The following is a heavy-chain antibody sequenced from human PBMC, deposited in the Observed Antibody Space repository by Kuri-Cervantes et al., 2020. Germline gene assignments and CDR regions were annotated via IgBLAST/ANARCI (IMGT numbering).Heavy chain of an antibody. Sequence: ASVKVSCKASGYTFTGYYMHWVRQAPGQGLEWMGIINPSGGSTSYAQKFQGRVTMTRDTSTSTVYMELSSLRSEDMAVYYCARAPEGDHDYVWGSPLYYYWGQGTLVTVSS. CDR3: ARAPEGDHDYVWGSPLYYY. V-gene: IGHV1-46*01. CDR1: GYTFTGYY. CDR2: INPSGGST. J-gene: IGHJ4*02. D-gene: IGHD3-16*01.